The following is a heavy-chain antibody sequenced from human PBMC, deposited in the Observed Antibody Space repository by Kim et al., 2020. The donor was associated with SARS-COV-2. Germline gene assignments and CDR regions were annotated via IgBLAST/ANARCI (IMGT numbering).Heavy chain of an antibody. J-gene: IGHJ6*02. V-gene: IGHV5-10-1*01. D-gene: IGHD1-1*01. CDR3: GRRGYNSRYGMDV. Sequence: YSPSFQGHVTISDDNSISTAYLQWSSLKASDTAVYYCGRRGYNSRYGMDVWGQGTTVTVSS.